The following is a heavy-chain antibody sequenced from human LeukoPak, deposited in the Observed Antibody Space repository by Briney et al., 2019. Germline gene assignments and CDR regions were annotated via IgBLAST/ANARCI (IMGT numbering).Heavy chain of an antibody. CDR1: GFTFSSYG. CDR2: IRYDGSNK. V-gene: IGHV3-30*02. D-gene: IGHD5/OR15-5a*01. CDR3: AKDAPALYAVDY. Sequence: GGSLRLSCAASGFTFSSYGMHWVRQAPGKGLEGVAFIRYDGSNKYYADSVKGRFTISRDNSKNTLYLQMNSLRAEDTAVYYCAKDAPALYAVDYWGQGTLVTVSS. J-gene: IGHJ4*02.